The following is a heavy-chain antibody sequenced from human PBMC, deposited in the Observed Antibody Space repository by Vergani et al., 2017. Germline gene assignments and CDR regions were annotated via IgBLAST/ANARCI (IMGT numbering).Heavy chain of an antibody. CDR3: ARHTTYTDS. V-gene: IGHV5-51*01. D-gene: IGHD1-1*01. J-gene: IGHJ4*02. Sequence: EVELVHSGSEMRKPGLSLKISCKGSEYSFGNYWIGWVREMPGKGLEWMAVIYPANSDTRYSPSFQGQVTIPADKSISTAFLQWDSLKASDTALYYCARHTTYTDSWGQGTLVTVSS. CDR2: IYPANSDT. CDR1: EYSFGNYW.